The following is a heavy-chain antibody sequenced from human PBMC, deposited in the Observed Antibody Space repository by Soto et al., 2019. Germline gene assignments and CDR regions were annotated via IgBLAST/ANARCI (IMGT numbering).Heavy chain of an antibody. CDR3: TTDYDILTIRWNAFEI. Sequence: EVQLVESGGGLVKPGGSLRLSCAASGLTFSYAWMTWVRQAPGKGLEWVGCIKSKTNGGTTDYAAPVKGRFTISRDDSKNTLYLELNSLKTEDTAVYYCTTDYDILTIRWNAFEIWGQGTMVTVSS. CDR2: IKSKTNGGTT. D-gene: IGHD3-9*01. V-gene: IGHV3-15*07. CDR1: GLTFSYAW. J-gene: IGHJ3*02.